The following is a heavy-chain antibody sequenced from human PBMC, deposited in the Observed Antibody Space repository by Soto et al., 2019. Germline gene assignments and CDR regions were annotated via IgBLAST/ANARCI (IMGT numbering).Heavy chain of an antibody. CDR3: ARGGPTVTDF. Sequence: QVQLVESGGGLVKPGGSLRLSCVASGFTFNDYYMSWIRPAPGKGVEWVSYISSSSGYTHYADSVKGRFTISSDNARKSLYLQMISLRAEDTAVDYCARGGPTVTDFWGQGTLVTVSS. D-gene: IGHD4-17*01. V-gene: IGHV3-11*06. CDR2: ISSSSGYT. CDR1: GFTFNDYY. J-gene: IGHJ4*02.